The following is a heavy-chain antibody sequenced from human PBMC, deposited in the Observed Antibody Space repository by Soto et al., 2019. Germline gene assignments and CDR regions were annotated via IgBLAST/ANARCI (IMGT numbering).Heavy chain of an antibody. V-gene: IGHV4-34*01. CDR1: GGSFSGYY. CDR2: INHSVST. Sequence: SETLSLTCAVYGGSFSGYYWSWIRQPPGKGLEWIGEINHSVSTNYNPSLKSRVTISVDTSKNQFSLKLSPVTAADTAVYYCARPFNLLDTGMVTARGWFEPWGQGTLVKFSS. D-gene: IGHD5-18*01. CDR3: ARPFNLLDTGMVTARGWFEP. J-gene: IGHJ5*02.